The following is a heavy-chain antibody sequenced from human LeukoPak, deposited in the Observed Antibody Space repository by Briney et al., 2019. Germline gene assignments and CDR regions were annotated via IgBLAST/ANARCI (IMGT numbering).Heavy chain of an antibody. D-gene: IGHD3-3*01. CDR2: IIPIFGTT. CDR1: GGTFSSYA. J-gene: IGHJ4*02. Sequence: ASVKVPCKASGGTFSSYAICWVRQAPGQGLEWMGGIIPIFGTTNYAQKFQGRVTITADESTSTAYMELSSLRSEDTAVYYCARLPSSYTIFGVVSDYWGQGTLVTVS. CDR3: ARLPSSYTIFGVVSDY. V-gene: IGHV1-69*13.